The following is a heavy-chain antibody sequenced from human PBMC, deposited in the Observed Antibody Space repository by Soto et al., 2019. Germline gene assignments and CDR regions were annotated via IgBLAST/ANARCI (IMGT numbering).Heavy chain of an antibody. J-gene: IGHJ4*02. D-gene: IGHD4-4*01. Sequence: PSETLSLTCTVSGGTVSSNYWSRIRKSKGKVLEWIVYIYYSGSTKYKPSLKSRVTTSVDTSKNQFSLKVSSATAADTAVYYCARHSNRNYGLYYFDYWGLGALVTVSS. CDR1: GGTVSSNY. CDR2: IYYSGST. CDR3: ARHSNRNYGLYYFDY. V-gene: IGHV4-59*08.